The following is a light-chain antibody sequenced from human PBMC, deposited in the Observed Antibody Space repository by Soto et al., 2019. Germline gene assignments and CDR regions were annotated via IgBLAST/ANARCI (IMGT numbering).Light chain of an antibody. CDR2: AAS. CDR3: QKYNSAPFS. J-gene: IGKJ3*01. Sequence: DIQMTQSPSSLSSSVGDIVTITCRARQGISNYLAWYQQNPGKVPKLLIYAASTLQSGVPSRFSGSVSGTDFTLTISSLQPEDVATYYCQKYNSAPFSFGPATKVDIK. V-gene: IGKV1-27*01. CDR1: QGISNY.